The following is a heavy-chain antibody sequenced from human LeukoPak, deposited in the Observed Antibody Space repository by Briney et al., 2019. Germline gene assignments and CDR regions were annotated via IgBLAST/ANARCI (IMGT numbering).Heavy chain of an antibody. Sequence: GASVKVSCKAPGYTFTSYGISWVRQAPGQGLEWMGWISAYNGNTNYAQKLQGRVTMTTDTSTSTAYMELRSLRSDDTAVYYCASLHYYGSGSYSPDPYYYYGMDVWGQGTTVTVSS. CDR3: ASLHYYGSGSYSPDPYYYYGMDV. V-gene: IGHV1-18*01. D-gene: IGHD3-10*01. CDR2: ISAYNGNT. CDR1: GYTFTSYG. J-gene: IGHJ6*02.